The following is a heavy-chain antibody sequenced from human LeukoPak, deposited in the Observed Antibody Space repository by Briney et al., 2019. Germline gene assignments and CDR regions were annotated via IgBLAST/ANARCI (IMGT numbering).Heavy chain of an antibody. V-gene: IGHV4-30-2*01. J-gene: IGHJ3*02. CDR1: GGSISSGGYS. Sequence: PSETLSLTCAVSGGSISSGGYSWSWIRQPPGTGLEWIGYIYHSGSTYYNPSLKSRVTISVDRSKNQFSLKLSSVTAADTAVYYCARGKREDAFDIWGQGTMVTVSS. CDR2: IYHSGST. CDR3: ARGKREDAFDI.